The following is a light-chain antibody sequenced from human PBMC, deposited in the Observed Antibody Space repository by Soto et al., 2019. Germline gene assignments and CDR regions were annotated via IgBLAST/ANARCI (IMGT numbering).Light chain of an antibody. Sequence: EILMPQSPATLSVCPGERATLSCRASQSVSSKLAWYQQTHGQAPSLLIYGASTRDTGIPARFSGRGSRTESTLTLRGLESKGVLVHSCQESGSLPWIFGGGTKVDIK. J-gene: IGKJ4*01. CDR2: GAS. CDR1: QSVSSK. V-gene: IGKV3-15*01. CDR3: QESGSLPWI.